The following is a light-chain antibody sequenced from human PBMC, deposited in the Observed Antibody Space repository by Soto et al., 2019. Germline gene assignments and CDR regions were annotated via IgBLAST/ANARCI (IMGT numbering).Light chain of an antibody. CDR2: DAS. J-gene: IGKJ4*01. V-gene: IGKV3-15*01. CDR1: QSIYEK. Sequence: EIEMTQSPATLSVSPGERVTLSCRASQSIYEKLAWYQQKPGQTPRLVIYDASTRATGTPGSFSGSGSGTEFTLTISSLQSEDFAVYYCQQYNRWPLTFGGGTKVEIK. CDR3: QQYNRWPLT.